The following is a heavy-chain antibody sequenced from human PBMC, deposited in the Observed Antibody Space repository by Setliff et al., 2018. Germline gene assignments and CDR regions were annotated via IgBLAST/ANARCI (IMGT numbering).Heavy chain of an antibody. CDR3: AKERDSSTWYGVFAVDS. CDR2: ISTYNVNT. V-gene: IGHV1-18*01. J-gene: IGHJ4*02. D-gene: IGHD6-13*01. CDR1: GYPFTNYG. Sequence: ASVKVSCKASGYPFTNYGITWVRQAPGQGLEWLGWISTYNVNTNYAQNLQDRVTMTTDTSTSTAYMELRSLRSDDTAVYYCAKERDSSTWYGVFAVDSWGQGAQVTVSS.